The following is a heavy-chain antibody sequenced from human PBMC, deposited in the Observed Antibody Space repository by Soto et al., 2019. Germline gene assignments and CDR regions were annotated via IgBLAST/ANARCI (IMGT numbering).Heavy chain of an antibody. D-gene: IGHD3-22*01. CDR1: GGSISSSIYY. Sequence: SETLSLTCTVSGGSISSSIYYWGWIRQPPGKGLEWIGSIYYSGSTYYNPSLKSRVTISVDTSKNQFSLKLSSVTAADTAVYYCARQIVVVITTNFDYWGQGTLVTVSS. CDR2: IYYSGST. V-gene: IGHV4-39*01. J-gene: IGHJ4*02. CDR3: ARQIVVVITTNFDY.